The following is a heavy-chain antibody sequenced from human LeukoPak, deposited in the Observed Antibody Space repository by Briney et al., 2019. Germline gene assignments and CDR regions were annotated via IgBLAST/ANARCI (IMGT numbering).Heavy chain of an antibody. CDR3: ARGVSRVHNYYGSEFDY. V-gene: IGHV1-8*03. J-gene: IGHJ4*02. CDR2: MNPNSGNT. D-gene: IGHD3-10*01. Sequence: GASVKVSCKASGYTFTSYDINWVRQATGQGLEWMGWMNPNSGNTGYAQKFQGRVTITRNTSISTAYMELSSLRSEDTAVYYCARGVSRVHNYYGSEFDYWGQGTLVTVSS. CDR1: GYTFTSYD.